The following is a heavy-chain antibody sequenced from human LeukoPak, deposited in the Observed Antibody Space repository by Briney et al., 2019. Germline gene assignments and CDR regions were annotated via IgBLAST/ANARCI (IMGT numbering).Heavy chain of an antibody. D-gene: IGHD3-10*01. CDR3: ARAPIGGAYAFDI. Sequence: GGSLRLSCAASGFTFSSYWMTWVRQAPGKGLEWVANIKLDGSEKYYVDSVKGRFTVSRDNAKSSLFLQMNSLRAEDTAVYYCARAPIGGAYAFDIWGQGTMVTVSS. V-gene: IGHV3-7*01. CDR1: GFTFSSYW. J-gene: IGHJ3*02. CDR2: IKLDGSEK.